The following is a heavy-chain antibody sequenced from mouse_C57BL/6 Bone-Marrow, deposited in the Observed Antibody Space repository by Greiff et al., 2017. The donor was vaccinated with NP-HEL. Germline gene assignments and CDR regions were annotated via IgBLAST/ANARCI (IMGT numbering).Heavy chain of an antibody. CDR1: GFTFTDYY. CDR2: IRNKASGYTT. CDR3: ARSIYYDYADDPFYAMDY. V-gene: IGHV7-3*01. J-gene: IGHJ4*01. D-gene: IGHD2-4*01. Sequence: EVQVVESGGGLVQPGGSLSLSCAASGFTFTDYYMNWVRQPPGKALEWLGFIRNKASGYTTEYSASVKGRFTNSRDNSQSILYLQMNALRAEDSATYYCARSIYYDYADDPFYAMDYWGQGTSVTVSS.